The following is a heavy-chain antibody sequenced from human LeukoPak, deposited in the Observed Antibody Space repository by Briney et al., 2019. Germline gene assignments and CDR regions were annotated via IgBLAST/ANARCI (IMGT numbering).Heavy chain of an antibody. D-gene: IGHD1-26*01. CDR1: GFTFSSYG. Sequence: GGPLRLSCAASGFTFSSYGMHWVRQAPGKGLEWVAVIWYDGSNKYYADSVKGRFTISRDNSKNTLYLQMNSLRAEDTAVYYCARGGSYGGVDYWGQGTLVTVSS. J-gene: IGHJ4*02. V-gene: IGHV3-33*01. CDR2: IWYDGSNK. CDR3: ARGGSYGGVDY.